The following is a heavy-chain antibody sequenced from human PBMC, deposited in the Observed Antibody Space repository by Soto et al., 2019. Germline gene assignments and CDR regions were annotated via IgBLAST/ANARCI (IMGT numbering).Heavy chain of an antibody. Sequence: LRLSCAASGFIFSGYWIHWVRQAPGKGLVWVSRINSDGSSTSYADSVKGRFTISRDNSKNTLYLQMNSLRAEDTAVYYCARDPNYYGSGSHDYWGQGTLVTVSS. CDR1: GFIFSGYW. J-gene: IGHJ4*02. D-gene: IGHD3-10*01. V-gene: IGHV3-74*01. CDR2: INSDGSST. CDR3: ARDPNYYGSGSHDY.